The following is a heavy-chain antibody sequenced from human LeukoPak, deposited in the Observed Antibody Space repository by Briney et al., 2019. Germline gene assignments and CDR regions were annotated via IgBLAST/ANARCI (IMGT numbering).Heavy chain of an antibody. D-gene: IGHD1-1*01. J-gene: IGHJ6*03. CDR1: VGSISGYY. CDR3: AREGLRTVYYYYMDV. Sequence: SETLSLTCTVSVGSISGYYWSWIRQPAGKGLEWIGRMYSSGSTNYNPSLKSRVTMSVDTSKNQFSLKLSSVTAADTAVYYCAREGLRTVYYYYMDVWGKGTTVTVSS. V-gene: IGHV4-4*07. CDR2: MYSSGST.